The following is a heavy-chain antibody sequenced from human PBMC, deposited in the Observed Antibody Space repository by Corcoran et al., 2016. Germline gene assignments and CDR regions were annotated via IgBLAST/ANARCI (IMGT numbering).Heavy chain of an antibody. D-gene: IGHD6-13*01. Sequence: QVQLQESGTGLVKPSETLSLPCTVSGGSISSYYWGWSRPPPGKGLEWIGYIYYRGSTNYNPSLKSRVTISVDTSKNQFSLKLSPVTAADMAVYYCARAWYFDIWDEGTMVTVSA. V-gene: IGHV4-59*01. CDR1: GGSISSYY. J-gene: IGHJ3*02. CDR2: IYYRGST. CDR3: ARAWYFDI.